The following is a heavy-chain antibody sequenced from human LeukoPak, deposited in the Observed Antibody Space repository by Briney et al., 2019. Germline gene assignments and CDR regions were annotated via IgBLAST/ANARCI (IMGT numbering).Heavy chain of an antibody. V-gene: IGHV4-59*01. CDR3: ARDVGYSYDFDYYYMDV. D-gene: IGHD5-18*01. Sequence: SETLSLTCTVSGGSISSYYRSWIRQPPGKGLEWIGYIYYSGSTNYNRSLKSRVTISVDTSKNQFSLKLSSVTAADTAVYYCARDVGYSYDFDYYYMDVWGKGTTVTVSS. CDR1: GGSISSYY. CDR2: IYYSGST. J-gene: IGHJ6*03.